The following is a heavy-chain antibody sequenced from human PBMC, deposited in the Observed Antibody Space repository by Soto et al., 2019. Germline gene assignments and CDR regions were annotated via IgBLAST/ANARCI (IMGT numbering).Heavy chain of an antibody. Sequence: PSETLSLTCAVSGGSFTSNNWWAWVRQPPGQGLEWIGEIYRTGSTNYNPSLKSRVTISLDKSENQFSLKVTSLTAADTAVYYCASRDPGTSVDYWGQGTLVTVSS. J-gene: IGHJ4*02. D-gene: IGHD1-7*01. V-gene: IGHV4-4*02. CDR3: ASRDPGTSVDY. CDR1: GGSFTSNNW. CDR2: IYRTGST.